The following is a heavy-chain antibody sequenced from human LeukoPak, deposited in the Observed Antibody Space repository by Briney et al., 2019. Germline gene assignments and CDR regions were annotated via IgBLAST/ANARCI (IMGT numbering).Heavy chain of an antibody. CDR2: IHFSGST. D-gene: IGHD6-19*01. V-gene: IGHV4-39*01. J-gene: IGHJ4*02. CDR3: ARRRAVAGDC. Sequence: PSETLSLTCTVSGGSITSSTYYWGWVRQPPGEGLEWIGSIHFSGSTDYNPSLKSRATMSVDTSKNQFSLKLSSVTAADTAVYYCARRRAVAGDCWGQGALVTVSS. CDR1: GGSITSSTYY.